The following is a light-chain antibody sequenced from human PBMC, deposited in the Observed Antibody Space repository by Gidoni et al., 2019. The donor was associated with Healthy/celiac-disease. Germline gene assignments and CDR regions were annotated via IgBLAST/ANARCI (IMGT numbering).Light chain of an antibody. CDR1: QSISSW. CDR2: DAS. V-gene: IGKV1-5*01. J-gene: IGKJ1*01. CDR3: KQYNSYSWT. Sequence: DIQMTQSPSTLSASVGDRVTITCRASQSISSWLAWYQQKPGKAPKLLIYDASSLESGVPSRFSGRGSGTEFTLTISSLQTDDFATYYCKQYNSYSWTFGQGTKVEIK.